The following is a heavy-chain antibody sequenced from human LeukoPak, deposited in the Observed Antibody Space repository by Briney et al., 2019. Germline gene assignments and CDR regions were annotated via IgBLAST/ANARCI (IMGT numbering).Heavy chain of an antibody. Sequence: ASVKVSCKASGYTFTGYFIHWVRQAPGQGLEWMGWINPNSGGTNYAQKFQGRVTMTRDTSISTAYMELSRLRSDDTAVYYCARFTTGNWFDPWGQGTLVTVSS. D-gene: IGHD4-11*01. CDR1: GYTFTGYF. J-gene: IGHJ5*02. V-gene: IGHV1-2*02. CDR3: ARFTTGNWFDP. CDR2: INPNSGGT.